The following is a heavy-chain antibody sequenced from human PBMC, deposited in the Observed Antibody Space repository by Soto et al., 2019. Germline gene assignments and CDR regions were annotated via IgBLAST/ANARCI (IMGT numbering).Heavy chain of an antibody. CDR2: ILTDANRK. D-gene: IGHD4-17*01. CDR3: AKHRAHGDYGQFDS. CDR1: GFIFSTYG. V-gene: IGHV3-30*18. Sequence: GGSLRLSCAASGFIFSTYGMHWVRRAPGRGPEWVAVILTDANRKYYSDSVKGRFSISRDNSNNTVFLEMHSLRVEDTATYYCAKHRAHGDYGQFDSWGQGTLVTVSS. J-gene: IGHJ4*02.